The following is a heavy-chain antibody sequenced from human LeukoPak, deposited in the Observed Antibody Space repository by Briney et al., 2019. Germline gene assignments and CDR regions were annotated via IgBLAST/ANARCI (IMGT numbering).Heavy chain of an antibody. D-gene: IGHD3-16*01. J-gene: IGHJ6*02. V-gene: IGHV1-18*01. CDR2: ISAYNGNT. CDR3: AGGHRRYYYYGMDV. CDR1: GYTFTSYG. Sequence: ASVKVSCKASGYTFTSYGISWVRQAPGQGLEWMGWISAYNGNTNYAQKLQGRVTMTTDTSTSTAYMELSSLRSEDTAVYYCAGGHRRYYYYGMDVWGQGTTVTVSS.